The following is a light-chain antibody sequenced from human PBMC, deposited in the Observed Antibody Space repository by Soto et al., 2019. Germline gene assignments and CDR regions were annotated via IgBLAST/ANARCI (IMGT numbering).Light chain of an antibody. V-gene: IGKV1-27*01. CDR3: QKYNSARHGTLT. CDR2: AAS. J-gene: IGKJ4*01. Sequence: DIQMTQSPSSLSASVGDRVTITCRASQGISNYLAWYQQKPGKVPKLLIYAASTLQSGVPSRFSGSGSGTDFTLTISSLQPEDVATYYCQKYNSARHGTLTFGGGTKVEIK. CDR1: QGISNY.